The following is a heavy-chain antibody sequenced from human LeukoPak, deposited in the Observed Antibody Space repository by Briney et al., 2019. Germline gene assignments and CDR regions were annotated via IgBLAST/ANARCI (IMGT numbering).Heavy chain of an antibody. CDR2: ISTSGGST. D-gene: IGHD3-16*02. CDR3: AKDENYVWGSYRFGN. Sequence: GGSLRLSCAASGFTFSSYDMSWVRQAPGEGLEWVSSISTSGGSTFYADAVKGRFTISRDNTKNTLDLQMNSLGAEDTAVYYCAKDENYVWGSYRFGNWGQGTLVTVSS. V-gene: IGHV3-23*01. CDR1: GFTFSSYD. J-gene: IGHJ4*02.